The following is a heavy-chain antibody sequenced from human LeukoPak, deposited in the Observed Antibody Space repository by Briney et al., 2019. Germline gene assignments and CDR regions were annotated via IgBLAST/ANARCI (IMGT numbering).Heavy chain of an antibody. J-gene: IGHJ4*02. Sequence: GGSLRLSCAVSGFTFNNYWMSWVRQAPGKGLEWVAFIRYDGSNKYYADSVKGRFTISRDNSKNTLYLQMNSLRAEDTAVYYCAKDPGLRLGELSLYGIDYWGQGTLVTVSS. D-gene: IGHD3-16*02. CDR1: GFTFNNYW. V-gene: IGHV3-30*02. CDR3: AKDPGLRLGELSLYGIDY. CDR2: IRYDGSNK.